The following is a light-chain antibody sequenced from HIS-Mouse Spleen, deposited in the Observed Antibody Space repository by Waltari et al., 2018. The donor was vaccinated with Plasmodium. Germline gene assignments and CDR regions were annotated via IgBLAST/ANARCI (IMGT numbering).Light chain of an antibody. CDR3: CSYAGSSTYV. Sequence: QSALTQPASVSGSPGQSITISCTGTSSDVGSYNLVSWYQQHPGKAPKLMIYEGSKRPSGVSNRFSGSKSVNTASLTISWLQAEDEAYYYCCSYAGSSTYVFGTGTKVTVL. CDR1: SSDVGSYNL. CDR2: EGS. V-gene: IGLV2-23*01. J-gene: IGLJ1*01.